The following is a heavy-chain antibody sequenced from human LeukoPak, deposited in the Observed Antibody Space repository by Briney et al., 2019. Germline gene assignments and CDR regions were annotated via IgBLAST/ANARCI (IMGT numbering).Heavy chain of an antibody. Sequence: GGSLRLSCAASGFTFSYYWMSWVRQAPGKGLEWVANINEDGSEKYYVDSVKGRFTISRDNSKNTLYLQMNSLRAEDTAVYYCAKRTGIAALGAYDYWGQGTLVTVSS. CDR2: INEDGSEK. J-gene: IGHJ4*02. D-gene: IGHD6-6*01. V-gene: IGHV3-7*03. CDR1: GFTFSYYW. CDR3: AKRTGIAALGAYDY.